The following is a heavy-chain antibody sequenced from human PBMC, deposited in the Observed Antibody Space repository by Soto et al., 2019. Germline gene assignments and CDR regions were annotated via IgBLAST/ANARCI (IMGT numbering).Heavy chain of an antibody. J-gene: IGHJ5*02. Sequence: QVQLQEAGPGLVKPSQTLSLTCTVSGGSISSGDYYWSWIRQPPGKGLEWVGYIYDSGSTYYTPSLKSRVTISVDTSKNQFSLKLSSVTAADTAVYYCARGRSTMVRGVITHNWFDPWGQGTLVTVSS. CDR3: ARGRSTMVRGVITHNWFDP. CDR2: IYDSGST. CDR1: GGSISSGDYY. V-gene: IGHV4-30-4*01. D-gene: IGHD3-10*01.